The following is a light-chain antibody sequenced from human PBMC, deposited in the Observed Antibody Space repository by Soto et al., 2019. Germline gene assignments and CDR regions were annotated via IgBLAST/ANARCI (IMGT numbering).Light chain of an antibody. J-gene: IGLJ2*01. V-gene: IGLV1-44*01. CDR1: TSNLGANT. Sequence: QSVLTQPPSVSGTPGPKVSLSCSGSTSNLGANTVNWYQQLPGTAPKLLIYTNNQRPSGVPGRFSGSKSGTSASLAISDLRSEDEADFYCAAWDDSLNAVVFGGGTKVTVL. CDR3: AAWDDSLNAVV. CDR2: TNN.